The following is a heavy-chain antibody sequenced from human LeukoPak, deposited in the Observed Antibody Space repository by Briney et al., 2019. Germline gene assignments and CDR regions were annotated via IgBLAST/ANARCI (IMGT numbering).Heavy chain of an antibody. CDR3: ARGHSGYDFALDI. D-gene: IGHD5-12*01. CDR2: MDQHGSQT. J-gene: IGHJ3*02. Sequence: GGSLRLSCEASEFRFGIYWISWVRQAPGQGLEWVAKMDQHGSQTHYADSVKARFTISRDNSKSSVYLQMNSLRAEDTAVYYCARGHSGYDFALDIWGQGTMVTVSS. CDR1: EFRFGIYW. V-gene: IGHV3-7*01.